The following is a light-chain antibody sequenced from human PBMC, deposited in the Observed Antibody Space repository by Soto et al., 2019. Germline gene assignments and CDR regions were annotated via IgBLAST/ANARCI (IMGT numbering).Light chain of an antibody. CDR2: DAS. V-gene: IGKV1-33*01. J-gene: IGKJ5*01. CDR3: QQYENLPT. Sequence: DIQMTQSPSTLSASVGERVTITCRASQSINRWLAWYQQKPGRAPKLLIYDASNLEAGVPSRFRGSGPGTDFTFTISRLQPEDIATYYCQQYENLPTFGQGTRLEV. CDR1: QSINRW.